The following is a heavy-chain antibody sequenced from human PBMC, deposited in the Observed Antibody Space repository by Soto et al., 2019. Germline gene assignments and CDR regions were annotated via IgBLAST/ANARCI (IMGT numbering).Heavy chain of an antibody. CDR2: ISGSGGST. J-gene: IGHJ4*02. D-gene: IGHD3-3*01. CDR3: AKDFSRWGIFGVVISPFMPRFLDF. V-gene: IGHV3-23*01. CDR1: GFTFSSYA. Sequence: GGSLRLSCAASGFTFSSYAMSWVRQAPGKGLEWVSAISGSGGSTYYADSVKGRFTISRDNSKNTLYLQMNSLRAEDTAVYYCAKDFSRWGIFGVVISPFMPRFLDFWGQGTLVPVSS.